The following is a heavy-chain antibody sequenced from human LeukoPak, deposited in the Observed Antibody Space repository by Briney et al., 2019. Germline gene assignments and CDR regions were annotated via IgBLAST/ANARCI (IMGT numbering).Heavy chain of an antibody. CDR2: VSPDGNLA. Sequence: GGSLRLSCAGSGFTLSSSCMHWVRQAPGKGPVWVAHVSPDGNLANYADSVKGRFIISKDNAKNTLFLQMNSLRAEDTAVYYCARDLSFSPDHWGQGTLVTVSS. CDR3: ARDLSFSPDH. CDR1: GFTLSSSC. J-gene: IGHJ4*02. V-gene: IGHV3-74*01.